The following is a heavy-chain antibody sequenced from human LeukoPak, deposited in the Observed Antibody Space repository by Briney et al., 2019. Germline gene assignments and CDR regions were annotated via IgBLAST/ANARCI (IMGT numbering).Heavy chain of an antibody. J-gene: IGHJ4*02. V-gene: IGHV1-24*01. CDR2: FDPEDGET. CDR3: ATTGARYSGYAVNYFDY. Sequence: ASVKVSCTVSGYTLTELSMHWVRQAPGKGLERMGGFDPEDGETIYAQKFQGRVTMTEDTSTDTAYMELSSLRSEDTAVYYCATTGARYSGYAVNYFDYWGQGTLVTVSS. CDR1: GYTLTELS. D-gene: IGHD5-12*01.